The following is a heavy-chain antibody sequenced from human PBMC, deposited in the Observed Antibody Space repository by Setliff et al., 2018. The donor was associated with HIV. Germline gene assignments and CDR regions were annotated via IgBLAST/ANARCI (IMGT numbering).Heavy chain of an antibody. CDR3: ARGGNSRAAWFDS. Sequence: SETLSLTCTVSGGSISSHYWSWIRHLPGKGLEWIGYIHYTGSNFYNPSLTDRLTLSVDTSDNQFSLKLTSVTAADTAVYYCARGGNSRAAWFDSWGQGTLVTVSS. V-gene: IGHV4-59*11. CDR2: IHYTGSN. CDR1: GGSISSHY. J-gene: IGHJ5*01. D-gene: IGHD5-12*01.